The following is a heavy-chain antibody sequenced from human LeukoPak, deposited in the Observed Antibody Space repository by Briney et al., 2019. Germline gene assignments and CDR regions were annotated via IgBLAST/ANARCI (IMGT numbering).Heavy chain of an antibody. Sequence: PGGSLRLSCATSGFTFRTCGVHWVRQAPGKGLEWVALMSSDGIKTYYADSVKGRFTISRDSSKDTRYLQMSSLRADDTAVYYCAKDHAGTGRAFEYWGQGTLVTVSS. V-gene: IGHV3-30*04. CDR1: GFTFRTCG. J-gene: IGHJ4*02. D-gene: IGHD1-1*01. CDR2: MSSDGIKT. CDR3: AKDHAGTGRAFEY.